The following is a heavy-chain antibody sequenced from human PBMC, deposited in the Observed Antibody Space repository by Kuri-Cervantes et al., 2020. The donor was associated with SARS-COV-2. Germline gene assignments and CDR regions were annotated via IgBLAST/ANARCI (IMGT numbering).Heavy chain of an antibody. J-gene: IGHJ5*02. CDR1: GGSFNNYY. CDR2: IKDRGST. CDR3: VQLQHYNWFDP. V-gene: IGHV4-34*01. Sequence: GSLRLSCAVYGGSFNNYYWTWVRQSPGKGLEWIGEIKDRGSTHHNPSLESRVTLSIDTSKNQFSLKLTSVTAADTAIYYCVQLQHYNWFDPWGQGALVTVSS. D-gene: IGHD4-11*01.